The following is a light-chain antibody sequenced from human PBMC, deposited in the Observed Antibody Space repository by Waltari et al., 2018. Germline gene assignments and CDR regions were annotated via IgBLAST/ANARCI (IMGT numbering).Light chain of an antibody. J-gene: IGLJ3*02. CDR3: SAWDDSLSGWV. V-gene: IGLV1-47*01. Sequence: QSVLTQPPSASGTPGQRVTISCSGSSSNIGSNYVYWYQQLPGTAPKLLIYRNNQRPSGVPDRFPGSKSGTSASLAISGLRSEDEADYYCSAWDDSLSGWVFVGGTKLTVL. CDR2: RNN. CDR1: SSNIGSNY.